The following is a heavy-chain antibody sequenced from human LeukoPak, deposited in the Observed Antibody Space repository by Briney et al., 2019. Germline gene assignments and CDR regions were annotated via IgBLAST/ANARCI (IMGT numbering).Heavy chain of an antibody. Sequence: SGPALVKPTQTLTLTCTFSGFSLSTSGMRVSWIRQPPGKALEWLARIDWDDDKFYSTSLKTRLTISKDTSKNQVVLTMTSMDPVDTATYYCARETSANYFDYWGQGTLVTVSS. V-gene: IGHV2-70*04. CDR3: ARETSANYFDY. J-gene: IGHJ4*02. CDR1: GFSLSTSGMR. CDR2: IDWDDDK.